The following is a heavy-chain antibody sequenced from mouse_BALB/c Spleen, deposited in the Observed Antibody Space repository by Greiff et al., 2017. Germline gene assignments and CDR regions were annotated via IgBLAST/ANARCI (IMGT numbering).Heavy chain of an antibody. CDR3: ARGGMSHGAMDY. V-gene: IGHV2-9*02. D-gene: IGHD2-10*02. Sequence: VKLMESGPGLVAPSQSLSITCTVSGFSLTSYGVHWVRQPPGKGLEWLGVIWAGGSTNYNSALMSRLSISKDNSKSQVFLKMNSLQTDDTAMYYCARGGMSHGAMDYWGQGTSVTVSS. CDR1: GFSLTSYG. CDR2: IWAGGST. J-gene: IGHJ4*01.